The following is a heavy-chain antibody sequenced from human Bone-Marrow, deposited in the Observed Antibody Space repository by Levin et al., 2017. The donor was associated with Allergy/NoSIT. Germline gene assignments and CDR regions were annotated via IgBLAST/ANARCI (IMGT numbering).Heavy chain of an antibody. Sequence: PGGSLRLSCAASGFTFDDYGMSWVRQAPGKGLEWVSGINWNGGSTGYADSVKGRFTISRDNAKNSLYLQMNSLRAEDTALYYCARDVPAAGFDAFDIWGQGTMVTVSS. V-gene: IGHV3-20*04. D-gene: IGHD6-25*01. J-gene: IGHJ3*02. CDR3: ARDVPAAGFDAFDI. CDR2: INWNGGST. CDR1: GFTFDDYG.